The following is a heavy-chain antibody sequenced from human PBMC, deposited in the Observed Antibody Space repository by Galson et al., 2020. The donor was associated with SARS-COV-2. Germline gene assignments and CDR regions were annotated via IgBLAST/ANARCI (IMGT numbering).Heavy chain of an antibody. CDR2: SRAEGDA. D-gene: IGHD3-10*02. CDR3: ARDNNYVFDF. V-gene: IGHV3-48*02. Sequence: GESLKISCAASGFVFSTDPMNWVRLAPGKGLEWISNSRAEGDAYYAASVEGRFTSSRDNAKNSLYLQMDSLRDEDTAIYYCARDNNYVFDFWGQGILVTVSS. J-gene: IGHJ4*02. CDR1: GFVFSTDP.